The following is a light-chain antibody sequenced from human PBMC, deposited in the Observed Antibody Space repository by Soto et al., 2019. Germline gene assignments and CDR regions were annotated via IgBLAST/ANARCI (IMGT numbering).Light chain of an antibody. CDR1: SSDVGAYDY. Sequence: QSALTQPASVSGSPGQSITISCTGTSSDVGAYDYVSWYQQHPVKAPKLMIYDVSNRPSGVSNRFSGSKSGNTASLTISGLQAEDEADYYCSSYTRSSTLVVFGGGTQLTVL. J-gene: IGLJ2*01. CDR3: SSYTRSSTLVV. CDR2: DVS. V-gene: IGLV2-14*01.